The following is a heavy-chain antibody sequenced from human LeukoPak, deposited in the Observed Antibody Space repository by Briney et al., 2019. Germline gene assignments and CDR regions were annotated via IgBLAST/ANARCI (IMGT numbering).Heavy chain of an antibody. V-gene: IGHV4-4*09. CDR3: ARDPLADY. J-gene: IGHJ4*02. CDR1: GGSISSYS. Sequence: KPSETLSLTCTVSGGSISSYSWNWIRQPPGKGLEWIGYIYTSGSTNYNPSLKSRVTISADTSKNQFSLKLSSVTAADTAVYYCARDPLADYWGQGILVTVSS. CDR2: IYTSGST.